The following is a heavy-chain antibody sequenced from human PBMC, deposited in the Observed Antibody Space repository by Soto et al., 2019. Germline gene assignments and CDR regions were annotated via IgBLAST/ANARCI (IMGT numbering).Heavy chain of an antibody. CDR3: ARLSCSGGICYHVTWFDP. CDR2: IFYSGNT. V-gene: IGHV4-61*05. Sequence: PSETMCVTCTVAGDTINSTACFWGWISMPPGKGLEWIGYIFYSGNTDYNPSLRSRVTISVDTSKNQFSLRLRSVTAADTAVYYCARLSCSGGICYHVTWFDPWGQGTLVTVSS. CDR1: GDTINSTACF. J-gene: IGHJ5*02. D-gene: IGHD2-15*01.